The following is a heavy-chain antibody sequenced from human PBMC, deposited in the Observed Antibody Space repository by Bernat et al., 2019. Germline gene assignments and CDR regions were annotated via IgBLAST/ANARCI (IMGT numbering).Heavy chain of an antibody. J-gene: IGHJ3*02. V-gene: IGHV3-74*01. D-gene: IGHD5-24*01. CDR2: INSDGSSI. Sequence: EVQLVESGGGLVQPGGSLRLSCAASGLTFSSYWMHWVCQAPGKGLVWVSRINSDGSSISYADSVKGRFIISRDNAKNTLYLQMNSLRAEDTAVYYCARDVGVATISDAFDIWGQGTMVTVSS. CDR1: GLTFSSYW. CDR3: ARDVGVATISDAFDI.